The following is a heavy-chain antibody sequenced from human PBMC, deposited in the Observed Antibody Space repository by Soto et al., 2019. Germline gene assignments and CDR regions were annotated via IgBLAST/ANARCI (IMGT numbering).Heavy chain of an antibody. Sequence: PVGSLRLSCVASGLTFGSRAVTWVRQAPGEGLQWVSTITDTGGDAKYADSVRGRFVISRDNSKKTLYLQMTSLTAEDSAMYYCARGSTDSYPGSRIFDFWGRGTLVTVSS. CDR1: GLTFGSRA. D-gene: IGHD3-10*01. CDR3: ARGSTDSYPGSRIFDF. V-gene: IGHV3-23*01. CDR2: ITDTGGDA. J-gene: IGHJ4*02.